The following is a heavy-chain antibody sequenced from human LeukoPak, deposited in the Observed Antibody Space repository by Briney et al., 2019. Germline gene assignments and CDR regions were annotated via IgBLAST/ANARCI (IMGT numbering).Heavy chain of an antibody. CDR3: ARARDGYTTPFDY. J-gene: IGHJ4*02. Sequence: ASVKVSCKASGYTFTSYAMHWVRQAPGQRLEWMGWINAGNGNTKYSQKFQGRVTITRDTSASTAYMELSSLRSGDTAVYYCARARDGYTTPFDYWGQGTLVTVSS. CDR2: INAGNGNT. V-gene: IGHV1-3*01. D-gene: IGHD5-24*01. CDR1: GYTFTSYA.